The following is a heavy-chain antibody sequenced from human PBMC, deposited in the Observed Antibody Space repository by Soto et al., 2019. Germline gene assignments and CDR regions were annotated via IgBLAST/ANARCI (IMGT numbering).Heavy chain of an antibody. D-gene: IGHD3-22*01. CDR3: AREDSSGYYPLH. CDR1: GGSISSYY. V-gene: IGHV4-59*01. Sequence: SETLSLTCTASGGSISSYYWSWIRQPPGKGLEWIGYIYYSGSTNYNPSLKSRVTISVDTSKNQFSLKLSSVTAADTAVYYCAREDSSGYYPLHWGQGTLVTVS. CDR2: IYYSGST. J-gene: IGHJ4*02.